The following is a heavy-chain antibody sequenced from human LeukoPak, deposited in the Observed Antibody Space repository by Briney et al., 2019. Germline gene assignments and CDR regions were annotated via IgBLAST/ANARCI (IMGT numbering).Heavy chain of an antibody. Sequence: GGSLRLSCAASGFTFSSYSMNWVRQAPGKGLEWVSSISSSSSYIYYADSVKGRFTISRDNAKNSLYLQMNSLRAEDTAVYYCARDASDFWSALHAFDIWGQGTMVTVSS. D-gene: IGHD3-3*01. V-gene: IGHV3-21*01. CDR2: ISSSSSYI. CDR3: ARDASDFWSALHAFDI. J-gene: IGHJ3*02. CDR1: GFTFSSYS.